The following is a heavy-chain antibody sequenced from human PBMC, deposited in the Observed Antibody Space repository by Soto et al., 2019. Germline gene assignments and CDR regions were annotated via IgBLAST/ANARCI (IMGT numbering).Heavy chain of an antibody. CDR1: GYSYTTFG. CDR3: VRDRLTVTGTKCFDH. Sequence: QVQLVQSGAEVKKPGASVKVSCKPSGYSYTTFGIIWVRQAPGQGLEWMGWMNSNSGKTDYAQKFQGRVTMTTDTFTRTAYMDLRSLTSDDTAVYFCVRDRLTVTGTKCFDHWGQGTLVTVSS. D-gene: IGHD4-17*01. V-gene: IGHV1-18*01. J-gene: IGHJ4*02. CDR2: MNSNSGKT.